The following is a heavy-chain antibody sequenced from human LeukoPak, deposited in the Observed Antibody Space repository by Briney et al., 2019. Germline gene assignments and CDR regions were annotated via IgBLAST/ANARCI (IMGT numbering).Heavy chain of an antibody. D-gene: IGHD6-19*01. Sequence: GGSLRLSCAASGFTFSTYAMSWVRQAPGKGLEWVSTIGGGGGGTYYAESVKGRFIISRDTSKNTLFLQMNSLRAEDTALYYCARNDFGSGWLGDYWGQGTLVTVFS. CDR3: ARNDFGSGWLGDY. J-gene: IGHJ4*02. CDR1: GFTFSTYA. CDR2: IGGGGGGT. V-gene: IGHV3-23*01.